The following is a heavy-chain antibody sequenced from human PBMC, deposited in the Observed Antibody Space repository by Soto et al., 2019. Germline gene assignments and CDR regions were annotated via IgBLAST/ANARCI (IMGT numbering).Heavy chain of an antibody. D-gene: IGHD2-8*01. V-gene: IGHV1-18*04. CDR3: ARYHQTVLMARETIEY. Sequence: GASVKVSCKASGYAFTSYGISWVGQAPLQGLEWMGCISAYNGNKKYAQKLRGRVTMTTDTSTSTAHMPLRSLRSADTAVYYCARYHQTVLMARETIEYWGQGTLVTLSS. J-gene: IGHJ4*02. CDR2: ISAYNGNK. CDR1: GYAFTSYG.